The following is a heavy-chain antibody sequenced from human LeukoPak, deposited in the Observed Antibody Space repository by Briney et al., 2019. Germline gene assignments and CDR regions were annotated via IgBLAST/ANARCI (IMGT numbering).Heavy chain of an antibody. CDR2: ISAYNGNT. Sequence: ASVTVSFTASGYTFTIYGISWVRQAPGQGLEWVGWISAYNGNTNYSQKLQGRVTMTTDTATGTAYMELRSLRSDDTAVYYCARDPVYYYDSSGYYYPFDYWGQGTLVTVSS. V-gene: IGHV1-18*01. D-gene: IGHD3-22*01. J-gene: IGHJ4*02. CDR3: ARDPVYYYDSSGYYYPFDY. CDR1: GYTFTIYG.